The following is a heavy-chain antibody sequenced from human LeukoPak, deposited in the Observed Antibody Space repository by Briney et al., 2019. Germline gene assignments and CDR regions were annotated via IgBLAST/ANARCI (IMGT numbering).Heavy chain of an antibody. CDR2: IYYSGST. CDR1: GGSISSYY. D-gene: IGHD6-13*01. V-gene: IGHV4-59*01. J-gene: IGHJ4*02. Sequence: SSETLSLTCTVSGGSISSYYWSWIRQPPGKGLEWIGYIYYSGSTNYNPSLKSRVTISVDTSKNQFSLKLSSVTAADTAAYYCARVSYSSSWLVDYWGQGTLVTVSS. CDR3: ARVSYSSSWLVDY.